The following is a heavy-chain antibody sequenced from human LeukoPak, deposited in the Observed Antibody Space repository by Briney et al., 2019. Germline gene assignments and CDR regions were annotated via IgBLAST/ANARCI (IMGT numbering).Heavy chain of an antibody. D-gene: IGHD1-26*01. CDR1: GGTFSSYA. V-gene: IGHV1-69*05. J-gene: IGHJ3*02. Sequence: ASVKVSCKASGGTFSSYAISWVRQAPGQGLEWMGRIIPIFGTANYAQKFQGRDTITTDESTSTAYMELSSLRSEDTAVYYCARGTKGGIVGATGAFDIWGQGTMVTVSS. CDR3: ARGTKGGIVGATGAFDI. CDR2: IIPIFGTA.